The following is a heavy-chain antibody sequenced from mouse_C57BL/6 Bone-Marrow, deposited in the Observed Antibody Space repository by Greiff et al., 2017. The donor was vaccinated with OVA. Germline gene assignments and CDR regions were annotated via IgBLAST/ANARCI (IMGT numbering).Heavy chain of an antibody. J-gene: IGHJ4*01. CDR1: GYAFSSSW. D-gene: IGHD1-1*01. CDR3: ARREDYYGSSYYAMDY. V-gene: IGHV1-82*01. Sequence: QVQLQQSGPELVKPGASVKISCKASGYAFSSSWMNWVKQRPGKGLEWIGRIYPGDGDTNYNGKFKGKATLTADKSSSTAYMQLSSLTSEDSAVYCCARREDYYGSSYYAMDYWGQGTSVTVSS. CDR2: IYPGDGDT.